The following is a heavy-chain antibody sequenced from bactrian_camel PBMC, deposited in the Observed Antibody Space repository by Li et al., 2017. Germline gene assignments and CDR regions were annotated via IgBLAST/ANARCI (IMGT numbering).Heavy chain of an antibody. J-gene: IGHJ4*01. D-gene: IGHD1*01. CDR2: IAGGGRT. Sequence: HVQLVESGGGSVQAGGSLRLSCAASGYTTNRNFCMAWFRQFPGQEREGVAAIAGGGRTDYADSVKGRFTISRDGAQRTIHLQMNRLKPEDTAMYTCAASRYLCGLGILISSANYRGKGTQVTVS. CDR1: GYTTNRNFC. V-gene: IGHV3S53*01. CDR3: AASRYLCGLGILISSANY.